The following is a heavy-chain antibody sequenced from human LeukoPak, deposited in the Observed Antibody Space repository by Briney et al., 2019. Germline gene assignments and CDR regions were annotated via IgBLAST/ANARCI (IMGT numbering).Heavy chain of an antibody. Sequence: PSETLSLTCTVSGYSISSGYYWGWIRPPPGKGLEWIGSIYHSGSTYYNPSLKSRVTISVDTSKNQFSLKLSSVTAADTAVYYCARAVVVVSAAISAWFDPWGQGTLVTVSS. CDR1: GYSISSGYY. D-gene: IGHD2-2*01. CDR3: ARAVVVVSAAISAWFDP. V-gene: IGHV4-38-2*02. CDR2: IYHSGST. J-gene: IGHJ5*02.